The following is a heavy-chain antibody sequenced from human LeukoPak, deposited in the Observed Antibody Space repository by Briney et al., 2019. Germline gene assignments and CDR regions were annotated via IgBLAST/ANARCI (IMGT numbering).Heavy chain of an antibody. CDR2: IHSSGST. V-gene: IGHV4-4*07. Sequence: SETLSLTCTVSGGSISRYYWSWIRQPAGKGLEWIGRIHSSGSTNYNPSLKSRVTMSVDTSKNHFSLKLSSVTAADTAVYYCASTVAGRRFFDYWGQGTLVTVSS. CDR3: ASTVAGRRFFDY. D-gene: IGHD6-19*01. J-gene: IGHJ4*02. CDR1: GGSISRYY.